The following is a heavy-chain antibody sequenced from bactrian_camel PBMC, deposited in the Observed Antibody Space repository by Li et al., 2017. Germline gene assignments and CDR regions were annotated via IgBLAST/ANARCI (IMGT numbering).Heavy chain of an antibody. D-gene: IGHD2*01. Sequence: VQLVESGGGSVQAGGSLRLSCVASGDIYSSDCMGWFRQGPGKEREGVALLTSDGRTEYSDSVKGRFTISADDVSGDNRDKTLYLQMNSLKPEDTAIYYCAAGRASRLFTYCIGSSDGSDSWGQGTQVTVS. CDR2: LTSDGRT. CDR3: AAGRASRLFTYCIGSSDGSDS. J-gene: IGHJ6*01. V-gene: IGHV3S53*01. CDR1: GDIYSSDC.